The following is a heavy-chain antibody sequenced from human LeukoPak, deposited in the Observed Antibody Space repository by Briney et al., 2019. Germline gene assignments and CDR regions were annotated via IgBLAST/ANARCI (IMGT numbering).Heavy chain of an antibody. D-gene: IGHD3-10*01. Sequence: WASVKVSCKASGYTFTGYYMRWVRQAPGQGLEWMGWINPNSGGTNYAQKLQGRVTMTTDTSTSTAYMELRSLRSDDTAVYYCARDLGIGYYGSGSYYPPGSVISDYWGQGTLVTVSS. CDR1: GYTFTGYY. J-gene: IGHJ4*02. V-gene: IGHV1-2*02. CDR2: INPNSGGT. CDR3: ARDLGIGYYGSGSYYPPGSVISDY.